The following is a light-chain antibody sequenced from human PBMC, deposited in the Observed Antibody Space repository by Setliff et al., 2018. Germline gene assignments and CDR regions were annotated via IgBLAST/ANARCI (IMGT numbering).Light chain of an antibody. CDR1: SSDDGYYNY. J-gene: IGLJ1*01. Sequence: QPALAQPASVSGSPGQSITISCTGTSSDDGYYNYVSWYQQHPGKAPKLMIYEVSNRPSGVSNRFSGSKSGNTASLTISGLQAEDEADYYCSSYTSSSTRVFGTGTKV. CDR2: EVS. V-gene: IGLV2-14*01. CDR3: SSYTSSSTRV.